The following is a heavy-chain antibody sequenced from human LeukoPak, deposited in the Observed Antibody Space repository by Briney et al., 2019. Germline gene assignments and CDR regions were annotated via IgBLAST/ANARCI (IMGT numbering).Heavy chain of an antibody. CDR1: GGSISNYY. CDR3: ARGISPVTTDPFDY. D-gene: IGHD4-17*01. Sequence: SKTLSLTCTVSGGSISNYYWSWIRQPPGKGLEWIGYIYYSGSTNYNPSLKSRVTISVDTSKNQFSLKLSSVTAADTAVYYCARGISPVTTDPFDYWGQGTLVTVSS. V-gene: IGHV4-59*01. J-gene: IGHJ4*02. CDR2: IYYSGST.